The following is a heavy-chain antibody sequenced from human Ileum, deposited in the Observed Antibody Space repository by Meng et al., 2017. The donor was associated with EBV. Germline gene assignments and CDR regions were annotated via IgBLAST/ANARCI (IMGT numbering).Heavy chain of an antibody. Sequence: QVQLQPWGPGLLNPPETLSLTCAVYGGSFSGYYWTWIRQPPGKGLEWIGEINHSGSTNYNPSLKSRVTISVDKNQFSLKLSSVTAADTAVYYCARGFYTYGSSCFDYWGQGTLVTVSS. J-gene: IGHJ4*02. D-gene: IGHD6-13*01. CDR2: INHSGST. CDR3: ARGFYTYGSSCFDY. V-gene: IGHV4-34*01. CDR1: GGSFSGYY.